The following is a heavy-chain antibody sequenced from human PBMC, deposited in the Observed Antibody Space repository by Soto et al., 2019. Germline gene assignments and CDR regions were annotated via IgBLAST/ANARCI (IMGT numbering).Heavy chain of an antibody. CDR2: ISYSGST. V-gene: IGHV4-59*01. Sequence: QVHLQESGPGLVKPSETLSLTCTVSGGSISNYYWTWIRQPPGKGLEWIGYISYSGSTNYNPALKSRVTISRDTSNKQCSLKLSSVTAADTAVYYCARGSDGDYSDYWGQGTLVTVSS. CDR1: GGSISNYY. CDR3: ARGSDGDYSDY. J-gene: IGHJ4*02. D-gene: IGHD3-16*01.